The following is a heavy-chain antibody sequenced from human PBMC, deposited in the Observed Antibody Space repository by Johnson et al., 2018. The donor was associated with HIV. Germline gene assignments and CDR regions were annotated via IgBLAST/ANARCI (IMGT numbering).Heavy chain of an antibody. CDR3: ARAMETYYDYVWGSGAFDI. CDR1: GFTFSSYG. D-gene: IGHD3-16*01. Sequence: QVQLVESGGGVVQPGGSLRLSCAASGFTFSSYGMHWVRQAPGKGLEWVAFIRYDGSEKYYVDSVKGRFTISRDNAKNSLYLQMNSLRAEDTAVYYCARAMETYYDYVWGSGAFDIWGQGTVVTVSS. CDR2: IRYDGSEK. V-gene: IGHV3-30*02. J-gene: IGHJ3*02.